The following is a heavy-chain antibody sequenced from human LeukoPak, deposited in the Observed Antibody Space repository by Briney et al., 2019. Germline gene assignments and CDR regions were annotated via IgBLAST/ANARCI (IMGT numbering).Heavy chain of an antibody. V-gene: IGHV3-9*01. J-gene: IGHJ4*02. CDR2: ISWNSGSI. D-gene: IGHD6-19*01. CDR1: GFTFDDYA. Sequence: GGSLRLSCAASGFTFDDYAMHWVRQAPGKGLEWVSGISWNSGSIGYADSVKGRFTISRDNAKNSLYPQMNSLRAEDTALYYCAMSRAGSSGWYLYDYWGQGTLVTVSS. CDR3: AMSRAGSSGWYLYDY.